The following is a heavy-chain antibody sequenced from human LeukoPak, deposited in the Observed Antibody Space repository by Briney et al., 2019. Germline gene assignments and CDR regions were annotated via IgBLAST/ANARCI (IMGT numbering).Heavy chain of an antibody. Sequence: PGGSLRLSRGASEFTFCSYWMSWVRQAPGKGLEWVAVISYDGSNKYYADSVKGRFTISRDNSKNTLYLQMNSQRAKDTAVYYCAREQQLAFDYWGQGTLVTVSS. CDR2: ISYDGSNK. D-gene: IGHD6-13*01. J-gene: IGHJ4*02. CDR3: AREQQLAFDY. V-gene: IGHV3-30*03. CDR1: EFTFCSYW.